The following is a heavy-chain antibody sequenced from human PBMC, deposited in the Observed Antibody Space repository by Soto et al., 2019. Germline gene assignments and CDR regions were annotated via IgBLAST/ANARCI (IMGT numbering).Heavy chain of an antibody. J-gene: IGHJ4*02. V-gene: IGHV3-23*01. Sequence: RWSLRLSCAASVFTFSSYAMSWFRQAPGKGLEWVSAISGSGGSTYYADSVKGRFTISRDNARNSLYLQMNSLRAEDTAVYYCARVAVVTAAGTSDYWGQGTLVTVSS. D-gene: IGHD6-13*01. CDR2: ISGSGGST. CDR1: VFTFSSYA. CDR3: ARVAVVTAAGTSDY.